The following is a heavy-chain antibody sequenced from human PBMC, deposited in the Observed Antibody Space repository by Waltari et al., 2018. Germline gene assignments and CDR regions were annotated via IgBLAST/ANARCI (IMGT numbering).Heavy chain of an antibody. J-gene: IGHJ4*02. V-gene: IGHV3-21*01. CDR3: ARGGWGFYLDD. Sequence: EVQLVESGGGLVKPGGSLRISCAASGFTFSSYSMNWVRQAPGKGLEWVSSISSTGSYTHYADSVKGRFTISRDNAKNSLYLQMNSLRAEDTAVYYCARGGWGFYLDDWGQGTLVTFSS. CDR2: ISSTGSYT. CDR1: GFTFSSYS. D-gene: IGHD7-27*01.